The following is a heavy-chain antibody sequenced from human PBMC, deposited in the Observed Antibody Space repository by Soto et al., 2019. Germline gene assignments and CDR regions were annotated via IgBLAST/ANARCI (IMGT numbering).Heavy chain of an antibody. CDR3: ASLYVDTAMVTSRGFDY. Sequence: PAETLSLTCTVSGGSISSYYWSWIRQPPGKGLEWIGYIYYSGGINYNPSLKSRVTISVDTSKNQFSLKLSSVTAADTAVYYCASLYVDTAMVTSRGFDYWGQGTLVTVSS. CDR2: IYYSGGI. CDR1: GGSISSYY. D-gene: IGHD5-18*01. J-gene: IGHJ4*02. V-gene: IGHV4-59*01.